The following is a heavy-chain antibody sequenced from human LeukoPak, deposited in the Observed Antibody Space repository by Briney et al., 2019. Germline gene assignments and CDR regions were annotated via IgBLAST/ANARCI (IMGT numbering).Heavy chain of an antibody. V-gene: IGHV1-69*04. CDR3: GGGVVGPRIDY. CDR2: IIPIIGVA. CDR1: GGTFSSYA. D-gene: IGHD2-15*01. Sequence: GASVKVSCKASGGTFSSYAISWVRQAPGQGLEWMGRIIPIIGVADHAQKLQGRVTITADKSTSTTYMELSSLRSEDTAVYYCGGGVVGPRIDYWGLGTLVTVSS. J-gene: IGHJ4*02.